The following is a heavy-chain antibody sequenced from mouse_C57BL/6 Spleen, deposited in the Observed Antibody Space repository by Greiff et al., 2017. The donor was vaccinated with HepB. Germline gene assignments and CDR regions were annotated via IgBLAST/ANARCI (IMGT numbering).Heavy chain of an antibody. D-gene: IGHD2-4*01. Sequence: QVQLQQPGAELVKPGASVKLSCKASGYTFTSYWMHWVKQRPGRGLEWIGRIDPNSGGTKYNEKFKSKATLTVDKPSSTAYMQLSSLTSEDSAVYYCARSSGGEVYFDYGAGFAYWGQGTLVTVSA. CDR2: IDPNSGGT. CDR1: GYTFTSYW. CDR3: ARSSGGEVYFDYGAGFAY. J-gene: IGHJ3*01. V-gene: IGHV1-72*01.